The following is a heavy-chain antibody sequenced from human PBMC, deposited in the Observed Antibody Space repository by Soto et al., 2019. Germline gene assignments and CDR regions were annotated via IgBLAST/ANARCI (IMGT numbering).Heavy chain of an antibody. CDR1: GGSISSGAYY. D-gene: IGHD3-22*01. J-gene: IGHJ4*02. CDR2: IYYSGTT. Sequence: QVQLQESGPGLVKPSQTLPLTCTVSGGSISSGAYYWSWIRQHPGKGLEWIGYIYYSGTTYYNPSLNSRLAISVDRSKNQFSLKLSSVTAADTALYYCARGYDTSGYWGGLDFDYWGQGTLVTVSS. V-gene: IGHV4-31*03. CDR3: ARGYDTSGYWGGLDFDY.